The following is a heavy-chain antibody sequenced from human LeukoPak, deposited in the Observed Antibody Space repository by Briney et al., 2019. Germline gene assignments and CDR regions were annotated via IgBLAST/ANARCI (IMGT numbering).Heavy chain of an antibody. V-gene: IGHV3-23*01. CDR3: EKRFDRSDYYAAVDM. Sequence: GGSLRLSCAASGFAFSDYDMSWVRQAPGKGVEWVSGISYSGATTYYADAVKGRFTISRDNSKNTLYLQMNNLRAEDTAVYYWEKRFDRSDYYAAVDMWGQGKMVSVFS. CDR2: ISYSGATT. CDR1: GFAFSDYD. D-gene: IGHD3-22*01. J-gene: IGHJ3*02.